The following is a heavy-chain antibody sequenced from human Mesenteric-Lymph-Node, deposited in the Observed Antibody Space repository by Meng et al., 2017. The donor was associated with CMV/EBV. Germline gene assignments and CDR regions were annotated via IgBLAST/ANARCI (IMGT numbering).Heavy chain of an antibody. V-gene: IGHV1-46*01. D-gene: IGHD5-12*01. CDR3: ARASNSGYDWVYFQH. CDR1: GYSFTTYY. J-gene: IGHJ1*01. CDR2: INAGGDNT. Sequence: ASVKVSCKASGYSFTTYYMHWVRQAPGQGREWMGIINAGGDNTKYAQKFQGRVTMTRDTSTRTVYMELSSLRSEDTAVYYCARASNSGYDWVYFQHWGQGTLVTVSS.